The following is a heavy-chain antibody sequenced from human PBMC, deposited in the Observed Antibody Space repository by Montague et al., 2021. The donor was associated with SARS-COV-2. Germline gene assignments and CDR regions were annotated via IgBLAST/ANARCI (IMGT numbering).Heavy chain of an antibody. CDR2: IYSTGNA. CDR1: GASMSNYY. Sequence: SETLSLTCSVSGASMSNYYWSWIRQPAGKGLEWIGRIYSTGNADYNPSLESRVTMSVDPSKNQFSLKLSSVTVADTAVYYCASEGGLRWGQGTLVAVSS. V-gene: IGHV4-4*07. CDR3: ASEGGLR. J-gene: IGHJ4*02. D-gene: IGHD4-17*01.